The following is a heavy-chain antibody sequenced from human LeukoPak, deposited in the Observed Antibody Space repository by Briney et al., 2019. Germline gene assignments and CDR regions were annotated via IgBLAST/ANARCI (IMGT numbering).Heavy chain of an antibody. D-gene: IGHD6-19*01. CDR3: ARGYSSGWLFDY. Sequence: GGSLRLSCAASGFTLDDYGMGWVRQAPGKGLEWVSGINWNGGTTSYADSVKGRFTISRDNTKNSLYLQMNSLRAEDTALYYCARGYSSGWLFDYWGQGTLVTVSS. CDR2: INWNGGTT. V-gene: IGHV3-20*04. CDR1: GFTLDDYG. J-gene: IGHJ4*02.